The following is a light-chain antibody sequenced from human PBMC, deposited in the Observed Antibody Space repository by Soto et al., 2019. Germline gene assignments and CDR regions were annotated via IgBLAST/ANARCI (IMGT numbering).Light chain of an antibody. V-gene: IGKV3-15*01. CDR3: QQYNNWPPWT. J-gene: IGKJ1*01. CDR1: QSVSSN. CDR2: GAS. Sequence: EFVFTQSPSTLSLSPGERATLSCRASQSVSSNLAWYQQKPGQAPRLLIYGASTRATGIPARFSGSGSGTEFTLTISSLQSEDFAVYFCQQYNNWPPWTFGQGTKVDI.